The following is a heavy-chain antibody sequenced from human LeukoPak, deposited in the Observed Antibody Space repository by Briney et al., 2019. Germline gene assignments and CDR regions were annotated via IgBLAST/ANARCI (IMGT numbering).Heavy chain of an antibody. CDR3: AREDILTRGYYYGMDV. J-gene: IGHJ6*02. Sequence: SETLSLTCTVSGGSISSYYWSWIRQPPGKGLEWIGYIYYSGSTNYNPSLKSRVTISVDTSKNQFSLKLSSVTAADTAVYYCAREDILTRGYYYGMDVWGQGTTVTVSS. V-gene: IGHV4-59*01. CDR2: IYYSGST. D-gene: IGHD3-9*01. CDR1: GGSISSYY.